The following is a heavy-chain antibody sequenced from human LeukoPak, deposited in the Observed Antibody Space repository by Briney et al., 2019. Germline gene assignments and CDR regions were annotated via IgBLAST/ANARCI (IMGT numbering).Heavy chain of an antibody. J-gene: IGHJ4*02. Sequence: SETLSLTCTVSGDSISSYDWSWIRQPPGKGLEWIGYIYDSGKTNYNASLISRVTISVDTSKNQFSLKLTSVTPADTAVYYCARGGGTLDYWGQGTLVTVSS. CDR1: GDSISSYD. CDR2: IYDSGKT. D-gene: IGHD3-16*01. CDR3: ARGGGTLDY. V-gene: IGHV4-59*01.